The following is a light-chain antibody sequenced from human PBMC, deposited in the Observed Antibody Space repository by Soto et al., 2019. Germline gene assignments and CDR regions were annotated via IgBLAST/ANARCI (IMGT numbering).Light chain of an antibody. Sequence: EIVLTQSPATLSLSPGERATLSCRASQSVSSYFAWYQQKPGQAPRLLIYDASNRATGIPARFSGSGSGTDFTLTISSLEPVDFAVYYCQQRSDGPLTLCQGTGVDIK. CDR1: QSVSSY. CDR3: QQRSDGPLT. J-gene: IGKJ1*01. V-gene: IGKV3-11*01. CDR2: DAS.